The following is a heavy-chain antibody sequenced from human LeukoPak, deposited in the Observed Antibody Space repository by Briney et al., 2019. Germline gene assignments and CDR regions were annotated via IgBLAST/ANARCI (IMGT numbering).Heavy chain of an antibody. D-gene: IGHD2-8*01. CDR1: GFTVSTAW. V-gene: IGHV3-15*01. CDR3: TGVFLAY. J-gene: IGHJ4*02. Sequence: PGGSLRLSCAASGFTVSTAWMSWVRQSPGKGLEWVGRIKSKTDGGTTDYAAPVKGRFTTSKDDSKNTMYLQMNSLTIEDTAVYYCTGVFLAYWGRGTLVTVSS. CDR2: IKSKTDGGTT.